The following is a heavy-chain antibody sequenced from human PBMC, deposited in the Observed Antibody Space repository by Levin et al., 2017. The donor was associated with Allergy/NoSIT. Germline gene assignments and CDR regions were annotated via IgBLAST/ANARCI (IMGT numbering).Heavy chain of an antibody. V-gene: IGHV4-59*01. J-gene: IGHJ5*02. Sequence: SETLSLTCTVSGGSISSSYWSWIRQPPGKGLEWIGYISYSGTANYNPSLKSRVTISADMSQNQFSLKLTSVTAADTAVYYCARDRWNYNWFDPWGQGTLVTVSS. CDR2: ISYSGTA. CDR1: GGSISSSY. CDR3: ARDRWNYNWFDP. D-gene: IGHD1-7*01.